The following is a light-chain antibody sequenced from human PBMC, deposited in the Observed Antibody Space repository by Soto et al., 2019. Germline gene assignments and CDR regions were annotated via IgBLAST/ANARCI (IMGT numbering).Light chain of an antibody. J-gene: IGKJ2*01. CDR2: SAS. CDR3: QQSYSSPYT. Sequence: DIQMTQSPSSLSASVGDRVSITCRASQSISKNLNWYQHNFGKAPELLIYSASDSQPGVPSRFSGSGSGTDFTLIISGLQPEDFATYYCQQSYSSPYTFGLGTKLEIK. V-gene: IGKV1-39*01. CDR1: QSISKN.